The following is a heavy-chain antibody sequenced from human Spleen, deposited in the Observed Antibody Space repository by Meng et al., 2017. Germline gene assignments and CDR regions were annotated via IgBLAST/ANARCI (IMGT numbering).Heavy chain of an antibody. CDR2: IIPIFGTA. Sequence: SVKVSCKASGGTFSSYAISWVRQAPGQGLEWMGGIIPIFGTANYAQKFQGRVTITADESTSTAYMELSSLRSEDTAVYYCARGLDSSGWYHYFDYWGQGTLVTVSS. D-gene: IGHD6-19*01. CDR3: ARGLDSSGWYHYFDY. V-gene: IGHV1-69*13. CDR1: GGTFSSYA. J-gene: IGHJ4*02.